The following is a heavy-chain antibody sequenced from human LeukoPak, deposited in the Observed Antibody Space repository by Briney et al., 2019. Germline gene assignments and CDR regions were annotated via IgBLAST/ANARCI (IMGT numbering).Heavy chain of an antibody. V-gene: IGHV4-59*01. J-gene: IGHJ3*01. CDR3: ARGTFFCVGDCGDVFYF. CDR2: IYYSGST. CDR1: GGSISSYY. D-gene: IGHD2-21*02. Sequence: SETLSLTCTVSGGSISSYYWSWIRQPPGKGLEWIGYIYYSGSTNYNPSLKSRVTISVDTSKNQFSLNLSSLTAAMSAGDSCARGTFFCVGDCGDVFYFGGEGLMVTSLQ.